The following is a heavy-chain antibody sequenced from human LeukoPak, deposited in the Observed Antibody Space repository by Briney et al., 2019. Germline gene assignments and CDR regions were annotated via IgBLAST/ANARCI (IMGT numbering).Heavy chain of an antibody. D-gene: IGHD3-3*02. V-gene: IGHV3-7*01. CDR2: INRDGSVK. CDR1: GFTFSDYW. J-gene: IGHJ4*02. CDR3: ARDPGFSSFDY. Sequence: SGGSLRLSCAVSGFTFSDYWVTWVRQTPGKGLEFVANINRDGSVKNYVDSVKGRFTISRDNAKNSLYLQMTSLRVDDTAIYYCARDPGFSSFDYWGQGTLVTDSS.